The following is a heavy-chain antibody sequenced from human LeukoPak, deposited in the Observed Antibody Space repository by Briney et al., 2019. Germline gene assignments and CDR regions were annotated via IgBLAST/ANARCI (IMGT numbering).Heavy chain of an antibody. CDR3: ARGGSYYPNWFDP. D-gene: IGHD3-10*01. V-gene: IGHV4-30-2*01. CDR2: INHSGST. J-gene: IGHJ5*02. Sequence: SQTLSLTCAVSGGSISSGGYSWSWIRQPPGKGLEWIGEINHSGSTNYNPSLKSRVTISVDTSKNQFPLKLSSVTAADTAVYYCARGGSYYPNWFDPWGQGTLVTVSS. CDR1: GGSISSGGYS.